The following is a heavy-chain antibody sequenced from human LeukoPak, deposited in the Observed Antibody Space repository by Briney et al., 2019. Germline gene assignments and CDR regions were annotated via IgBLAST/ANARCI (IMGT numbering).Heavy chain of an antibody. Sequence: PGGSLRLSCAASGFTFSDYYMSWIRQAPGKGLEWVSYISSSGSTIYYADSVKGRFTTSRDNAKNSLYLQMNSLRAEDTAVYYCARMGDSSGSTSLVGYWGQGTLVTVSS. CDR3: ARMGDSSGSTSLVGY. V-gene: IGHV3-11*01. D-gene: IGHD3-22*01. CDR1: GFTFSDYY. J-gene: IGHJ4*02. CDR2: ISSSGSTI.